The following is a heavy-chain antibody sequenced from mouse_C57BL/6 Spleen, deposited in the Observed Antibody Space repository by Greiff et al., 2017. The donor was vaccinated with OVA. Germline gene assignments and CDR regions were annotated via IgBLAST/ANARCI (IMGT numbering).Heavy chain of an antibody. CDR1: GYTFTSYW. CDR2: IDPSDSET. V-gene: IGHV1-52*01. J-gene: IGHJ4*01. CDR3: AREANGMDY. Sequence: VQLQQSGAELVRPGSSVKLSCKASGYTFTSYWMHWVKQRPIQGLEWIGNIDPSDSETHYNQKFKDKATLTVDKSSSTAYMQLSSLTSEDSAVYYCAREANGMDYWGQGTSVTVSS.